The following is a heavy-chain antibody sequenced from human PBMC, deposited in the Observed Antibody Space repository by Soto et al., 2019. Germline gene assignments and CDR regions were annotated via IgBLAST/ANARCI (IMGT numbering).Heavy chain of an antibody. Sequence: SQTLSLTCVGSGDTVSSNSVAWNWVRQSPSRGLEWLGRTYYRSRWYSDYAVSVRSRIDINADTSKNQVSLQLNSVTPEDAAVYYCARSEEDSDYYYYGMDVWGQGTTVTVSS. V-gene: IGHV6-1*01. CDR3: ARSEEDSDYYYYGMDV. CDR1: GDTVSSNSVA. D-gene: IGHD2-15*01. J-gene: IGHJ6*02. CDR2: TYYRSRWYS.